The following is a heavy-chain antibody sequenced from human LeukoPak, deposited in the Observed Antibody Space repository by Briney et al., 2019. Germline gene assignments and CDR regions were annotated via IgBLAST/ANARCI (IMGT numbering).Heavy chain of an antibody. V-gene: IGHV4-39*02. J-gene: IGHJ4*02. CDR2: IHNSGGT. CDR1: GGSISSSGYY. Sequence: SETLSLTCTVSGGSISSSGYYWGWIRQSPGKGLEWIGSIHNSGGTYYNPSLNSRVTISVDTSKNYFSLKLSSVTAADTAVYYCARVLEAAAFDYWGQGTLVTVSS. D-gene: IGHD6-13*01. CDR3: ARVLEAAAFDY.